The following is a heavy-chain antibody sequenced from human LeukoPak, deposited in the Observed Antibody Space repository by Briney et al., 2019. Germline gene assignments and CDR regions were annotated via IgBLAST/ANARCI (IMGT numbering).Heavy chain of an antibody. D-gene: IGHD3-22*01. J-gene: IGHJ3*02. CDR2: IYQSGSA. CDR1: GASVSSIGYS. Sequence: SETLSLTCGVSGASVSSIGYSWSWIRQPPGRSLEWIGYIYQSGSASYNPSLQSRVTISIDKSKNQFSLNLNSVTAADTAVYYCARNSYYDNSGEGAFDIWGQGTMVIVSS. CDR3: ARNSYYDNSGEGAFDI. V-gene: IGHV4-30-2*01.